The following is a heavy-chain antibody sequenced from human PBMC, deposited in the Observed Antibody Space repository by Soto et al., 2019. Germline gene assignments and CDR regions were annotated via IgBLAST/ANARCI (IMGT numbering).Heavy chain of an antibody. D-gene: IGHD3-3*01. Sequence: ASAKVSCKAYGYTFTSYGISWVRQAPGQGLEWMGWISAYNGNTNYAQKLQGRVTMTTDTSTSTAYMELRSLRSDDTAVYYCARNRLVYYDFWSSYPDSYYFDYWGQGTLVTVSS. CDR3: ARNRLVYYDFWSSYPDSYYFDY. J-gene: IGHJ4*02. CDR2: ISAYNGNT. V-gene: IGHV1-18*01. CDR1: GYTFTSYG.